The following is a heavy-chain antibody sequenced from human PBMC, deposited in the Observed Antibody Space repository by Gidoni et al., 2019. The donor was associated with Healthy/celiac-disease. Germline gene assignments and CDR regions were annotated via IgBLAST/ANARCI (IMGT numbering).Heavy chain of an antibody. V-gene: IGHV1-18*01. J-gene: IGHJ6*02. Sequence: QVQLVQSGAEVKKPGASVKVSCKASGYTFTSYGISWVRQAPGQGLEWMGWISAYNGNTNYAQKLQGRVTMTTDTSTSTAYMELRSLRSDDTAVYYCARETLRGYCSGGSCYGLDYYYYYGMDVWGQGTTVTVSS. CDR1: GYTFTSYG. D-gene: IGHD2-15*01. CDR3: ARETLRGYCSGGSCYGLDYYYYYGMDV. CDR2: ISAYNGNT.